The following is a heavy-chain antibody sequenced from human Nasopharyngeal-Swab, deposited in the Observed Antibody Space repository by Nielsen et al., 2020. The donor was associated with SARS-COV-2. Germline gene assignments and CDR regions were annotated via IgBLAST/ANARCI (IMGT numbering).Heavy chain of an antibody. CDR1: GFTFSSYA. CDR2: ISYDGSNK. CDR3: AREDLPSYYYDSSGYYEGNYGMDV. J-gene: IGHJ6*02. V-gene: IGHV3-30*04. D-gene: IGHD3-22*01. Sequence: GGSLRLSCAASGFTFSSYAMHWVRQAPGKGLEWVAVISYDGSNKYYADSVKGRFTISRDNSKNTLYLQMNSLRAEDMAVYYCAREDLPSYYYDSSGYYEGNYGMDVWGQGTTVTVSS.